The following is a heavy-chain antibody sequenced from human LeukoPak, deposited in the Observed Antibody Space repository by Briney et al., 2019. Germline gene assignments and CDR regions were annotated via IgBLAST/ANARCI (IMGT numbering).Heavy chain of an antibody. Sequence: PGGSLRLSCAASGFTFSSYSMNWVRQAPGKGLEWVSSISSSSSYIYYADSVKGRFTISRDNAKNSLYLQMNSLRAEDTALYYCASMDGGASMDGEDYYHGSGPSDYWGQGTLVTVSS. CDR3: ASMDGGASMDGEDYYHGSGPSDY. V-gene: IGHV3-21*01. CDR1: GFTFSSYS. J-gene: IGHJ4*02. CDR2: ISSSSSYI. D-gene: IGHD3-22*01.